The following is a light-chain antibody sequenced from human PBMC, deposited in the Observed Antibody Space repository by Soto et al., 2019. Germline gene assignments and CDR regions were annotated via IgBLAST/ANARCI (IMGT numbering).Light chain of an antibody. Sequence: DVQMTQPPSSQTASVGDRATITCRASQPVNAYRNWYQQKSGTAPKIVIYEASTLQTGVPSRFSGSGFGTDFTLTISSLQPEDFATDFCQQSYSMPYTFGQWTKLAF. CDR1: QPVNAY. V-gene: IGKV1-39*01. J-gene: IGKJ2*01. CDR3: QQSYSMPYT. CDR2: EAS.